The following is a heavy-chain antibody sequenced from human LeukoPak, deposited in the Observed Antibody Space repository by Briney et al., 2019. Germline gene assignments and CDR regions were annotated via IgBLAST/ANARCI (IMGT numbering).Heavy chain of an antibody. CDR1: GGSISSYY. J-gene: IGHJ4*02. D-gene: IGHD3-16*02. CDR3: ARGYDYVWGSHRALGY. V-gene: IGHV4-59*01. CDR2: IYYSGST. Sequence: SETLSLTCTVSGGSISSYYWSWIRQPPGKGLEWIGCIYYSGSTNYNPSLKSRVTISVDTSKNQFSLRLSSVTAADTAVYYCARGYDYVWGSHRALGYWGQGTLVTVSS.